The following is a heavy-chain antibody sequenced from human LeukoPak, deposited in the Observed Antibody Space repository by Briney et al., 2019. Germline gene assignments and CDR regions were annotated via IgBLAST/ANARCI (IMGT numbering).Heavy chain of an antibody. V-gene: IGHV3-23*01. CDR2: SGSDGRT. J-gene: IGHJ6*02. CDR1: GFTFSSDA. Sequence: GGSLRLSCTASGFTFSSDAMTWVRQAPGKGLEWVSASGSDGRTYYADSVKGRFTISRDNSKNTLYLQINSLRAEDTAVYYCARGRSGVVIFRVDHGMDVWGQGTTVTVSS. CDR3: ARGRSGVVIFRVDHGMDV. D-gene: IGHD3-3*01.